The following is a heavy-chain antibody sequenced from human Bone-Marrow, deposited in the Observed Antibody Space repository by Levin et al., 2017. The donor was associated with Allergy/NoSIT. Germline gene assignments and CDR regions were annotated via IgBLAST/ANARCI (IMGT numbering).Heavy chain of an antibody. CDR1: GYNFVGSW. D-gene: IGHD2-2*01. V-gene: IGHV5-51*01. J-gene: IGHJ4*02. CDR3: ATQGCGRFSCHTIDY. Sequence: GGSLRLSCEGSGYNFVGSWIGWVRQMPGNGLELMGIINPSNSETRYSPSFQGHVLITVDKSINTAYLQWSSLQASDTAIYYCATQGCGRFSCHTIDYWGQGTLVTVSS. CDR2: INPSNSET.